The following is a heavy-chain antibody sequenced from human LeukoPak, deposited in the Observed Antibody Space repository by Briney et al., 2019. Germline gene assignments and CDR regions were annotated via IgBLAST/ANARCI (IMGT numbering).Heavy chain of an antibody. J-gene: IGHJ5*02. Sequence: ASVKVSCKASGYTFTGYYMHWVRQAPGQGLAWMGWINPNSGGTNYAQKFQGRVTMTRDTSISTAYMELSRLRSDDTAVYYCAREVESSGYSNWFDPWGQATLVTVSS. CDR2: INPNSGGT. CDR1: GYTFTGYY. CDR3: AREVESSGYSNWFDP. D-gene: IGHD3-22*01. V-gene: IGHV1-2*02.